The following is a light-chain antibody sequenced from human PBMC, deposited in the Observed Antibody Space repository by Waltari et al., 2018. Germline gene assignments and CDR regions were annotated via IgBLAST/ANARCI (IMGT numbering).Light chain of an antibody. CDR1: TSNTDRTR. CDR3: AAWDDSLTGVI. CDR2: SNY. J-gene: IGLJ2*01. Sequence: QSGLTQPPSASGAPGPHVTISYSGSTSNTDRTRVSCFHQVPGAAPTLLIFSNYNRPSGVPARFSGSKSRTSDSLAISALQSDDEADYYCAAWDDSLTGVIFGGGTKLTVL. V-gene: IGLV1-44*01.